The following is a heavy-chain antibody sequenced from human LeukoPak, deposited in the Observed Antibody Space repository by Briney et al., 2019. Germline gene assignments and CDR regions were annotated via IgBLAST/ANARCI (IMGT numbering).Heavy chain of an antibody. CDR2: ISAYNGNT. D-gene: IGHD6-6*01. CDR3: AVGGSSYSSSSSRVRWFDP. J-gene: IGHJ5*02. CDR1: GYTFTSYG. V-gene: IGHV1-18*01. Sequence: SVKVSCKASGYTFTSYGISWVRQAPGQGLEWMGWISAYNGNTNYAQKLQGRVTMTTDTSTSTAYMELRSLRSDDTAVYYCAVGGSSYSSSSSRVRWFDPWGQGTLVTVSS.